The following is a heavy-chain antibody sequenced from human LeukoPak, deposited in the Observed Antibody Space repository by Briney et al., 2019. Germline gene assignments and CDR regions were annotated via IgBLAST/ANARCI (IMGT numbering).Heavy chain of an antibody. CDR2: ISSSSSYI. J-gene: IGHJ4*02. D-gene: IGHD4-17*01. CDR1: GFTFSSYS. V-gene: IGHV3-21*01. CDR3: ARGTTVTAGLFDY. Sequence: SGGSLRLSCAASGFTFSSYSMNWVRQAPGRGLEWVSSISSSSSYIYYADSVKGRFTISRDNAKNSLYLQMNSLRAEDTAVYYCARGTTVTAGLFDYWGQGTLVTVSS.